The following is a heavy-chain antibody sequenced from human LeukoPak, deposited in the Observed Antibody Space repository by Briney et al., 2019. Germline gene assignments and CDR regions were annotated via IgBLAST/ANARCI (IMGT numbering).Heavy chain of an antibody. CDR3: ARDGRYYDFWSGYDYYYYMDV. Sequence: ASVKVSCKASGYTFISYSMNWVRQAPGQGLEWMGWINTNTGNPTYAQGFTGRFVFSLDTSVSTAYLQISSLKAEDTAVYYCARDGRYYDFWSGYDYYYYMDVWGKGTTVTVSS. V-gene: IGHV7-4-1*02. CDR2: INTNTGNP. J-gene: IGHJ6*03. D-gene: IGHD3-3*01. CDR1: GYTFISYS.